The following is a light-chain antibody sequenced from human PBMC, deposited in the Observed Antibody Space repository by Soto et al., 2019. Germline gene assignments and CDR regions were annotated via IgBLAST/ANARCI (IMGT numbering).Light chain of an antibody. CDR2: LNSDGSH. CDR1: SGHNNYA. J-gene: IGLJ1*01. Sequence: QSVLTQSPSASASLGASVKLTCALSSGHNNYAIAWHQQQPEKGPRFLMKLNSDGSHTKGDGIPDRFSGSSSGAERYLTISSLQSEDEADYYCQTWGTGPYVFGPGTKLTVL. CDR3: QTWGTGPYV. V-gene: IGLV4-69*01.